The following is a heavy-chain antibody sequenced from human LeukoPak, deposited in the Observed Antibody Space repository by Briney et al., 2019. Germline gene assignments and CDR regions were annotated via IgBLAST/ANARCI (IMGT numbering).Heavy chain of an antibody. CDR1: SGSISNFH. J-gene: IGHJ5*02. V-gene: IGHV4-4*07. Sequence: SETLSLTCTVSSGSISNFHWTWIRQPAGKGLEWIGRVFTSGSTNYNPSLKSRVTMSVDTSKNQFSLKLSSVTAADTAVYYCAREAITIFGVVRTQTTYGPHRFDPWGQGTLVTVSS. D-gene: IGHD3-3*01. CDR2: VFTSGST. CDR3: AREAITIFGVVRTQTTYGPHRFDP.